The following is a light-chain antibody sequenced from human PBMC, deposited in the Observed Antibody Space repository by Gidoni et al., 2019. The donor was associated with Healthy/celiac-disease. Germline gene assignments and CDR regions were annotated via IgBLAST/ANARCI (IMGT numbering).Light chain of an antibody. CDR3: QQYDNLRLT. CDR2: DAS. CDR1: QDISNY. Sequence: DIQMTQSPSSLSASVGDRVTITCQASQDISNYLNWYQQKPRKAPKLLIYDASNLETGVPSRFSGSGPGTDFTFAISSLQPEDIATYYCQQYDNLRLTFGGGTKVEIK. V-gene: IGKV1-33*01. J-gene: IGKJ4*01.